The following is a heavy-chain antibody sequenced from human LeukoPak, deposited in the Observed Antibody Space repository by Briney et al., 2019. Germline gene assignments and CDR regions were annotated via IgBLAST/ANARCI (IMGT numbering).Heavy chain of an antibody. D-gene: IGHD3-10*01. Sequence: ASVKVSCKVSGYTLTELSMHWVRQAPGKGLEWMGGFDPEDGETIYAQKFQGRVTITADKSTSTAYMELSSLRSEDTAVYYCARRFTMVRGVSGTDAFGIWGQGTMVTVSS. J-gene: IGHJ3*02. CDR3: ARRFTMVRGVSGTDAFGI. CDR1: GYTLTELS. CDR2: FDPEDGET. V-gene: IGHV1-24*01.